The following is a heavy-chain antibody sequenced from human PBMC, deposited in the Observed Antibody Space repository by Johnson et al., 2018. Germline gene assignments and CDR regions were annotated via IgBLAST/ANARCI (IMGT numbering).Heavy chain of an antibody. J-gene: IGHJ4*02. CDR3: ANFPFRGYKYGSFFDY. D-gene: IGHD5-12*01. Sequence: QVQLVESGGGVVQPGRSLRLSCEASGIIFSSYGMNWVRQAPGKGLEWVAVISHDGSYKYYAESVKGRFTISRDNSKKMVYLQMNSLRAEDTAVYYCANFPFRGYKYGSFFDYWGQGTVVTVSS. CDR1: GIIFSSYG. CDR2: ISHDGSYK. V-gene: IGHV3-30*18.